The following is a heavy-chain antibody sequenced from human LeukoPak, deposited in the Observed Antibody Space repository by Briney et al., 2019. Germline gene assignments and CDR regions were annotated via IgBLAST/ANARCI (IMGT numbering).Heavy chain of an antibody. V-gene: IGHV3-66*04. CDR1: GFTVSRNY. CDR3: ATLLGYQLLSGGRASDY. D-gene: IGHD2-2*01. CDR2: IYSGGNT. J-gene: IGHJ4*02. Sequence: GGSLRLSCAASGFTVSRNYMSWVRQAPGKGLECVSVIYSGGNTYYTDSVKGRFTISRDNSKNTLYLQMNSLRAEDTAVYYCATLLGYQLLSGGRASDYWGQGTLVTVSS.